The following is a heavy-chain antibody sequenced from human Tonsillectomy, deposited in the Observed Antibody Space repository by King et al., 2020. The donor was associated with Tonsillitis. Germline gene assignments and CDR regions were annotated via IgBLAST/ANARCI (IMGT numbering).Heavy chain of an antibody. CDR3: AKLGYSSGWYGYFDY. J-gene: IGHJ4*02. D-gene: IGHD6-19*01. CDR2: ISGSAAST. CDR1: GFTFSTYA. Sequence: EVQLVESGGGLVQPGGSLRLSCAASGFTFSTYAMTWVRQAPGKGLEWVSAISGSAASTYYADSVKGRFTITRDNSKNTMYLKMNSLRAEDTAVYYCAKLGYSSGWYGYFDYWGQGTLVTVSS. V-gene: IGHV3-23*04.